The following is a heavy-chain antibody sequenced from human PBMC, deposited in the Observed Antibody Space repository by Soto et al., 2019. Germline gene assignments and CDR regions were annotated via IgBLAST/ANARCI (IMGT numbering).Heavy chain of an antibody. D-gene: IGHD5-18*01. CDR1: GFTLSDYY. V-gene: IGHV3-11*01. CDR2: ISSSGSTI. Sequence: GGSLRLSCAASGFTLSDYYMSWIRQAPGKGLEWVSYISSSGSTIYYADSVKGRFTISRDNAKNSLYLQMNSLRAEDTAVYYCARDLSGGYSYGYYYYYGMDVWGQGTTVTVSS. CDR3: ARDLSGGYSYGYYYYYGMDV. J-gene: IGHJ6*02.